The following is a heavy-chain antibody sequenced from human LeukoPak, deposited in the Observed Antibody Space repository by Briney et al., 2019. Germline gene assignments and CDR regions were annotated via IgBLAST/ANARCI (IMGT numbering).Heavy chain of an antibody. J-gene: IGHJ4*02. V-gene: IGHV4-34*01. D-gene: IGHD3-10*01. CDR1: GGSFSGYY. CDR2: INHSGST. Sequence: SETLSLTCAVYGGSFSGYYWSWIRQPPGKGLEWIGEINHSGSTNYNPSLKSRVTISVDTSKNQFSLKLSSVTAADTAVYYCARLRRYGSGIWRRYYFDYWGQGTLVTVSS. CDR3: ARLRRYGSGIWRRYYFDY.